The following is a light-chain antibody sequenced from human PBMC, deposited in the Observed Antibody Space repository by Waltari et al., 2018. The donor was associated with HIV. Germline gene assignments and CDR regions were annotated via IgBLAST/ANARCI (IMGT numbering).Light chain of an antibody. CDR3: QQRSNWPQLS. CDR1: QNVNSY. J-gene: IGKJ4*01. Sequence: EIVLTQSPATLSLSPGERATLSCRASQNVNSYIAWYQQSPGQAPRLLIYDSSNRATGTPARFSGSGFGTDFTHTISGLEPEDFAVYYCQQRSNWPQLSFGGGTKVEIK. V-gene: IGKV3-11*01. CDR2: DSS.